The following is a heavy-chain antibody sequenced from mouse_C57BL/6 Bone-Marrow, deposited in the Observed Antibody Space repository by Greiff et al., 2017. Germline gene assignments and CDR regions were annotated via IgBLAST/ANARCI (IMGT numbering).Heavy chain of an antibody. V-gene: IGHV1-85*01. CDR1: GYTFTSYD. CDR3: ARLECDGSSGDWYFDV. Sequence: QVQLQQSGPELVKPGASVKLSCKASGYTFTSYDINWVKQRPGQGLEWIGWIYPRDGSTKYNEKFKGKATLTVDTSSSTAYMDLHSLTSEDSAVYFCARLECDGSSGDWYFDVWGAGTTVTVSS. D-gene: IGHD1-1*01. CDR2: IYPRDGST. J-gene: IGHJ1*01.